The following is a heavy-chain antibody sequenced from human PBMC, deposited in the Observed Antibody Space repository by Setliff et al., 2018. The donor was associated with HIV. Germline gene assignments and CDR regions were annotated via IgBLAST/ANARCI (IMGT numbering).Heavy chain of an antibody. Sequence: GESLKISCAASGFTFSRYWMSWVRQAPGKGLEWVANIKQDGSEKYYGDSVQGRFTVSRDNAENSVYLQMYSLRAEDTAVYYCARDGGEYWGQGTLVTVSS. J-gene: IGHJ4*02. CDR2: IKQDGSEK. CDR3: ARDGGEY. D-gene: IGHD3-16*01. V-gene: IGHV3-7*01. CDR1: GFTFSRYW.